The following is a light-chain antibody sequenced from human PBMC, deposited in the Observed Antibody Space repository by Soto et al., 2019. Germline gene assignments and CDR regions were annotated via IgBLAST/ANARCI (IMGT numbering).Light chain of an antibody. Sequence: EIVLTQSPGTLSLSPGERATLSCRASQSVSSSYLAWYQQNPGQAPRLLIYGASSRATGIPDRFSGSVSGTHFIIYVRRLESEDFAGYFCQQYVSSVCTLGQGPQREIK. V-gene: IGKV3-20*01. J-gene: IGKJ2*02. CDR2: GAS. CDR3: QQYVSSVCT. CDR1: QSVSSSY.